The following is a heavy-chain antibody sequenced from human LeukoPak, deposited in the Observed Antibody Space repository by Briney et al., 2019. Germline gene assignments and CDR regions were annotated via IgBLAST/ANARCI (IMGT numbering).Heavy chain of an antibody. CDR1: GFIFSNYG. CDR2: LSNGGSYK. J-gene: IGHJ3*02. V-gene: IGHV3-30*18. CDR3: AKPRGGDSWAFDT. D-gene: IGHD2-21*02. Sequence: PGRYLRLSCEASGFIFSNYGMHWVRQAPGKGLERVAGLSNGGSYKYYADSVKGRFTISRYNSKNTLYLQMNSLRPDDTALYYCAKPRGGDSWAFDTWGQGTMVAVSS.